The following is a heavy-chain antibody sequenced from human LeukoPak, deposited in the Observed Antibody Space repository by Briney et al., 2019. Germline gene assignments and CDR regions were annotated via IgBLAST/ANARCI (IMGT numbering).Heavy chain of an antibody. J-gene: IGHJ4*02. CDR3: AKNGEYQLLYPYYFDY. D-gene: IGHD2-2*02. CDR1: GFTFSSYA. CDR2: ISGSGGST. V-gene: IGHV3-23*01. Sequence: GGSLRLSCAASGFTFSSYAMSWVRQAPGKGLEWVSAISGSGGSTYYADSVKGRFTISRDNSKNTLYLQMNSLRAEDTAVYYCAKNGEYQLLYPYYFDYWGQGTLGTVSS.